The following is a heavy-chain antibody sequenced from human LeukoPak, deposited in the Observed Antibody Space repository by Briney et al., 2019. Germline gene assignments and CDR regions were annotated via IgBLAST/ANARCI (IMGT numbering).Heavy chain of an antibody. D-gene: IGHD6-13*01. V-gene: IGHV3-30*04. CDR1: GFTFSSYA. CDR3: AREAHSSSWLRRGHYFDY. Sequence: PGGSLRLSCAASGFTFSSYAMHWVRQAPGKGLEWVAVISYDGSNKYYADSVKGRFTISRDNSKNTLYLQMNSLRAEDTAVYYCAREAHSSSWLRRGHYFDYWGQGTLVTVSS. CDR2: ISYDGSNK. J-gene: IGHJ4*02.